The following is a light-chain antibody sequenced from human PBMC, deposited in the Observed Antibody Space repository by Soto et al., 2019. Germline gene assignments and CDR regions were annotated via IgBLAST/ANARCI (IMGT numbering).Light chain of an antibody. CDR2: AAT. CDR3: QQYNNWPIT. Sequence: IQMTQSPSSLSASVGDRVTITCRASQTISNFFNWYQQHPGKAPKLLISAATSLQSGVSSRFSGSGSGTDCTLTISSLQPEDFAVYYCQQYNNWPITFGQGTRLEIK. V-gene: IGKV1-39*01. J-gene: IGKJ5*01. CDR1: QTISNF.